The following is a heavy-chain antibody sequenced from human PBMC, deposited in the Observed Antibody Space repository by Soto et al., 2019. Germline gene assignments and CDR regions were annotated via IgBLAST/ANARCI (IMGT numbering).Heavy chain of an antibody. V-gene: IGHV1-2*02. D-gene: IGHD4-17*01. CDR2: INPNSGDT. J-gene: IGHJ5*02. CDR1: GYTFTDYY. CDR3: ARDATLTLFVRLDP. Sequence: QVQLVQSGADVKKPGASVRVSCKASGYTFTDYYMHWVRQAPGQGLEWMGWINPNSGDTDFAQKFQGRVTITTDTSLKTAYMELSGLRSDDTAVYYCARDATLTLFVRLDPWGQGTLVTVSS.